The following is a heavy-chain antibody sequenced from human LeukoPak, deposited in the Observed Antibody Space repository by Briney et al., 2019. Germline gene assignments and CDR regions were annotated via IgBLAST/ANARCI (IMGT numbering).Heavy chain of an antibody. CDR3: ASWTTVGGEDYYYYMDV. Sequence: ASVKVSCKASGGTFSSYAISWVRQAPGQGLEWMGGIIPIFGTANYAQKFQGRVTITTDESTSTAYMELSSLRSEDTAVYYCASWTTVGGEDYYYYMDVWGKGTTVTVSS. CDR2: IIPIFGTA. D-gene: IGHD4-11*01. V-gene: IGHV1-69*05. J-gene: IGHJ6*03. CDR1: GGTFSSYA.